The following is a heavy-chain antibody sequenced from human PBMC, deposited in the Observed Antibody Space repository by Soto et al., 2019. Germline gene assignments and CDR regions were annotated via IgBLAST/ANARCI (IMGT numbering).Heavy chain of an antibody. CDR2: IYSGGAT. Sequence: PGGSLRLSCAAAGFSVSTSHISWVRQAPGKGLEWVSVIYSGGATHYADSVKGRFTISRDNAKNSLYLQMNSLRDEDRAVYYCAREGPGGGSLNGFAPWGQGTLVTFSS. CDR1: GFSVSTSH. V-gene: IGHV3-66*01. J-gene: IGHJ5*02. CDR3: AREGPGGGSLNGFAP. D-gene: IGHD3-16*01.